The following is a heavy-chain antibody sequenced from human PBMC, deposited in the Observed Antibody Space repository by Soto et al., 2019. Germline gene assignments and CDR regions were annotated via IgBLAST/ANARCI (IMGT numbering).Heavy chain of an antibody. Sequence: SVKVSCKTSGGTFSSYAISWVRQALGQGLEWMGGIIPIFDTANYAQKFQGRVTITADESTSTAYMELSSLRSEDTAVYYCARYTNAVRFYGNSGHLNWFDRWGQGSLV. V-gene: IGHV1-69*13. CDR3: ARYTNAVRFYGNSGHLNWFDR. CDR2: IIPIFDTA. D-gene: IGHD3-22*01. J-gene: IGHJ5*02. CDR1: GGTFSSYA.